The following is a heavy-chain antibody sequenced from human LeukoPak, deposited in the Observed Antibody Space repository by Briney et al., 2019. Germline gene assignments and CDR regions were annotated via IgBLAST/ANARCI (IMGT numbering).Heavy chain of an antibody. CDR2: IKPDGSEK. Sequence: GGSLRLSCVGSGFTFRTYWMTWVRQAPGKGLECVANIKPDGSEKYYVDSVKGRFTISGDNAKDSLFLQMNSLRAEDTAVYYCARGARLWGQGTLVTVSS. V-gene: IGHV3-7*01. CDR1: GFTFRTYW. CDR3: ARGARL. J-gene: IGHJ4*02.